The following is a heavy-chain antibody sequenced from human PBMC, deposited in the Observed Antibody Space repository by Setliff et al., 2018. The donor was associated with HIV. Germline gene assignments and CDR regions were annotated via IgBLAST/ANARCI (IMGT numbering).Heavy chain of an antibody. CDR1: GGSINSYF. D-gene: IGHD4-17*01. Sequence: PSETLSLTCTVSGGSINSYFWSWIRQPPGKGLEWIAYIYYTGSTNYNPSLKSRVTISLDTSKNQFSLKLSSVTAADTAVYYCARVQMAYAAFDVWGQGTMVTVSS. J-gene: IGHJ3*01. CDR3: ARVQMAYAAFDV. CDR2: IYYTGST. V-gene: IGHV4-59*01.